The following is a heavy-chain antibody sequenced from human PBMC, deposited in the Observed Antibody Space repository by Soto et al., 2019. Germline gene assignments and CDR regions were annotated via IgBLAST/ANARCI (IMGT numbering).Heavy chain of an antibody. CDR3: AKGSRYAVYNWFDP. CDR1: GFTFSSYG. Sequence: QVQLVESGGGVVQPGRSLRLSCAASGFTFSSYGMHWVRQAPGKGLEWVAVISYDGSNKYYADSVKGRFTISRDNSKNTLYLLMNSLRAEDTAVYYCAKGSRYAVYNWFDPWGQGTLVTVSS. V-gene: IGHV3-30*18. CDR2: ISYDGSNK. D-gene: IGHD1-1*01. J-gene: IGHJ5*02.